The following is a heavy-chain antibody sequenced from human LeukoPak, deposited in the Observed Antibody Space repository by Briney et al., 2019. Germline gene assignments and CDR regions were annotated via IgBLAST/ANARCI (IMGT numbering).Heavy chain of an antibody. CDR2: ISGSGGST. J-gene: IGHJ4*02. Sequence: GGTLRLSCAASGFTFSSYGMSWVRQAPGKGLEWVSAISGSGGSTYYADSVKGRFTISRDNSKNTLYLQMNSLRAEDTAVYYCATAQNNIWPPAPIDYWGQGTLVTVSS. CDR3: ATAQNNIWPPAPIDY. V-gene: IGHV3-23*01. D-gene: IGHD1/OR15-1a*01. CDR1: GFTFSSYG.